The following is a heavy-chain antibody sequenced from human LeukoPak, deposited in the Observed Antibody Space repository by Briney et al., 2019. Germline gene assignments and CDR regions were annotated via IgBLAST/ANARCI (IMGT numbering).Heavy chain of an antibody. CDR3: ARGYFWSGSRYGMDV. V-gene: IGHV4-61*02. D-gene: IGHD3-3*01. CDR2: IYTSGST. CDR1: GGSISSGSYY. J-gene: IGHJ6*02. Sequence: SQTLSLTCTVSGGSISSGSYYWSWIRQPAGKGLEWIGRIYTSGSTNYNPPLKSRVTISVDTSKNQFSLKLSSVTAADTAVYYRARGYFWSGSRYGMDVWGQGTTVTVSS.